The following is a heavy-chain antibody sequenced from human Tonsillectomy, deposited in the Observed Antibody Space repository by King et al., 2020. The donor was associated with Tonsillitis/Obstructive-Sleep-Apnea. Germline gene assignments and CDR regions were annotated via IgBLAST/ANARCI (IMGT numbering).Heavy chain of an antibody. V-gene: IGHV4-59*01. J-gene: IGHJ6*03. CDR3: ARTSLDYGDYEFTYYMGV. CDR2: IYYSGTT. Sequence: QLQESGPGLVKPSETLSLTCTVSDDSISSYYWSWIRQPPGKGLEWIAYIYYSGTTNYNPSLKSRVTISLDTSKNQFSLKLSSVTAADTAVYYCARTSLDYGDYEFTYYMGVWGKGTTVSVSS. CDR1: DDSISSYY. D-gene: IGHD4-17*01.